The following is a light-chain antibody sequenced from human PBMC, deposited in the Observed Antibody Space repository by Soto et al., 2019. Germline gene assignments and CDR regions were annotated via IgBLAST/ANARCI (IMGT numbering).Light chain of an antibody. CDR2: GAS. V-gene: IGKV3-20*01. J-gene: IGKJ4*01. Sequence: IVLTHSPAILALSPGDRATLSFSSSQSVSSSYLAWYQHKPGQAPRLLIHGASSRVTGIPDRFSGSGSGTDFTLTITRLEPEDFAVYYCQQYQSLTFGGGTKVDIK. CDR3: QQYQSLT. CDR1: QSVSSSY.